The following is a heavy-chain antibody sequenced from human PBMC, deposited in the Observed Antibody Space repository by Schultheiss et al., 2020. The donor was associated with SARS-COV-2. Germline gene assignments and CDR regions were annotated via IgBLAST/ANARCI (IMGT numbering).Heavy chain of an antibody. V-gene: IGHV3-23*01. Sequence: GGSLRLSCAASGFTFSSYAMNWVRQAPGKGLEWVSTITGSGGSTYYADSVKGRFTVSRDNSKNTLYLQMSSLRAEDTAVYYCAKRGAPFGVVYYFDYWGQGTLVTVSS. J-gene: IGHJ4*02. CDR2: ITGSGGST. CDR3: AKRGAPFGVVYYFDY. D-gene: IGHD3-16*01. CDR1: GFTFSSYA.